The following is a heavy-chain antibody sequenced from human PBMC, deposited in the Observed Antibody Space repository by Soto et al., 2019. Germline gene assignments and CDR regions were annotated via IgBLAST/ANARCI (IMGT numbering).Heavy chain of an antibody. Sequence: ASVKVSCKASGYTFTGYYMHWVRQAPGQGLEWMGWINPNSGGTNYAQKFQGWVTMTRDTSISTAYMELSRLRSDDTAVYYCARAVLGSITGTTTAGLDAFDIWGQGTIVTVSS. CDR1: GYTFTGYY. CDR3: ARAVLGSITGTTTAGLDAFDI. V-gene: IGHV1-2*04. D-gene: IGHD1-7*01. J-gene: IGHJ3*02. CDR2: INPNSGGT.